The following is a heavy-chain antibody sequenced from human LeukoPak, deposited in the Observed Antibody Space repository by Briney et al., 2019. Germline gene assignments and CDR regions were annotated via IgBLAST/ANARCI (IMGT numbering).Heavy chain of an antibody. CDR3: ARDGTSADDY. CDR1: GYTFSNFG. D-gene: IGHD1-26*01. V-gene: IGHV1-18*01. Sequence: ASVKVSCKTSGYTFSNFGINWVRQAPGQGLEWMGWISGNNDNPNYGQKFQGRFTVTTDSSTSTAYMELRNLAFDDTAVYYCARDGTSADDYWGQGTLVTVSS. J-gene: IGHJ4*02. CDR2: ISGNNDNP.